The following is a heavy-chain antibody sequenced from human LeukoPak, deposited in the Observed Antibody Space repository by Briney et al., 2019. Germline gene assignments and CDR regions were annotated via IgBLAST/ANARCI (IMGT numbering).Heavy chain of an antibody. CDR1: GLTFTNFQ. V-gene: IGHV3-48*03. D-gene: IGHD3-10*01. CDR2: IDSSGSTI. CDR3: ARPKMVRGVDDAFDI. J-gene: IGHJ3*02. Sequence: PGGSLRLSCAASGLTFTNFQMNWVRQAPGKTLEWVSSIDSSGSTIYYGDSVKGRFTISRDNAKNSLDLQMDSLRAEDTAVYYCARPKMVRGVDDAFDIWGQGTMVTVSS.